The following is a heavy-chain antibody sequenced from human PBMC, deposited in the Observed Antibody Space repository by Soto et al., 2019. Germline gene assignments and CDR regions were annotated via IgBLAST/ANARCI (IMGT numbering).Heavy chain of an antibody. D-gene: IGHD3-10*01. J-gene: IGHJ3*02. V-gene: IGHV3-23*01. Sequence: RGESLKISCAASGFTFSSYAMSWVRQAPGKGLEWVSAISGSGGSTYYADSVKGRFTISRDNSKNTLYLQMNSLRAEDTAVYYCAKDSLLWFRESPSGGRDAFDIWGQGTMVTVSS. CDR1: GFTFSSYA. CDR2: ISGSGGST. CDR3: AKDSLLWFRESPSGGRDAFDI.